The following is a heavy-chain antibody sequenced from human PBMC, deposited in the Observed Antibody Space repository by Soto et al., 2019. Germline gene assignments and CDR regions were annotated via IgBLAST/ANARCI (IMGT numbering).Heavy chain of an antibody. CDR3: AADRFYGSGEIDGYNI. V-gene: IGHV1-24*01. Sequence: GASVKVSCKLSGYSLSELSMHCVRQALGEGLEWMGGFDPEEGKTVYAQKFEGRVTMTEDTSTETAYLELTSLRSEDTAVYYCAADRFYGSGEIDGYNIWGRGTLVTVSS. CDR1: GYSLSELS. J-gene: IGHJ3*02. CDR2: FDPEEGKT. D-gene: IGHD3-10*01.